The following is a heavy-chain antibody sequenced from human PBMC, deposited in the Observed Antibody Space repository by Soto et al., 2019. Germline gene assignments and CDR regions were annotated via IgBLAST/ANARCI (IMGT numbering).Heavy chain of an antibody. CDR3: TRGHRSTSTGTGAF. V-gene: IGHV3-74*01. CDR1: GFTFSMYW. D-gene: IGHD1-1*01. Sequence: GGSLRLSCAASGFTFSMYWMHWVRQVPGKGPEWVSRINDDGSSTNYADSVKGRFTISRDNAKNTLYLKMNDLRAGDTAVYYCTRGHRSTSTGTGAFWGQGTMVTVYS. J-gene: IGHJ4*02. CDR2: INDDGSST.